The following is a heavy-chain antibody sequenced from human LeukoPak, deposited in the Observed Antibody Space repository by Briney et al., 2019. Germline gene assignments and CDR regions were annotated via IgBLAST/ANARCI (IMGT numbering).Heavy chain of an antibody. J-gene: IGHJ5*02. V-gene: IGHV4-39*01. CDR1: GDSISSSNYY. D-gene: IGHD2-15*01. Sequence: SETLSLTCTVSGDSISSSNYYWGWIRQPPRKGLEWIGTISYSGSTYYNPSLKSRVTMSVDTSRNQFSLKLSSVTAADTAVYYCAVEGYCSGGACYTNWFDPWGQGTLVTVSS. CDR2: ISYSGST. CDR3: AVEGYCSGGACYTNWFDP.